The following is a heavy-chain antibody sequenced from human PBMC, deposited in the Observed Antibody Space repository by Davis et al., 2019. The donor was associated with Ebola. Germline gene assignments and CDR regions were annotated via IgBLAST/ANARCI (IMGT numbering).Heavy chain of an antibody. Sequence: GESLKISCAASGFTFSDYTMNWVRQAPGKGLEWVSSFSSSNSYVYYANSVMGRFSISRDNAKNSLYLQMNSLRAEDTAVYYCAREQDAFDIWGQGTMVTVSS. J-gene: IGHJ3*02. CDR1: GFTFSDYT. CDR2: FSSSNSYV. CDR3: AREQDAFDI. V-gene: IGHV3-21*01.